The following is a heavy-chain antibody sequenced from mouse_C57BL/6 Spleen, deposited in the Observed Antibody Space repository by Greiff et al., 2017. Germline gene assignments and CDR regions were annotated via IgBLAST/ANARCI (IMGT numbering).Heavy chain of an antibody. CDR1: GFTFSSYT. CDR3: ARHDYGAWYFDV. CDR2: ISGCGGNT. V-gene: IGHV5-9*01. D-gene: IGHD1-1*02. J-gene: IGHJ1*03. Sequence: EVHLVESGGGLVKPGASLKLSCAASGFTFSSYTMSWVRQTPEKRLEWVATISGCGGNTYYPDSVKGRFTITRDNAKNTLYLQMSSLRSEDAALYYCARHDYGAWYFDVWGTGTTVTVSS.